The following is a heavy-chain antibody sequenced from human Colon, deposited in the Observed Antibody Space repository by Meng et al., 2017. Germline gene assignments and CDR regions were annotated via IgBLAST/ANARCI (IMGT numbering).Heavy chain of an antibody. CDR2: IYYTGST. CDR1: GDSVSSGSYY. V-gene: IGHV4-61*01. CDR3: ARGPLDY. Sequence: VQLQESGPGLVRPSETLSLTYTVSGDSVSSGSYYWSWIRQPPGKGLEWIGYIYYTGSTNYNPSLKSRVTISVDTSKNQFSLKLSSVTAADTAVYYCARGPLDYWGQGTLVTASS. J-gene: IGHJ4*02.